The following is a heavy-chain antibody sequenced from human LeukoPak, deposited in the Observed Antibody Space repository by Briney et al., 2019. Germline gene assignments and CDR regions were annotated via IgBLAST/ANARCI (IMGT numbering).Heavy chain of an antibody. D-gene: IGHD6-13*01. J-gene: IGHJ4*02. CDR3: TQNLVAAAGDH. V-gene: IGHV3-7*01. CDR2: IKPDGSVG. CDR1: GFTFSSYW. Sequence: GGSLRLSCAASGFTFSSYWMTWVRQAPGKGLEWVANIKPDGSVGYYVDSVRGRFIISRDNARNSLYLQMNSLRVEDTAVYYCTQNLVAAAGDHWGQGTLLIVSS.